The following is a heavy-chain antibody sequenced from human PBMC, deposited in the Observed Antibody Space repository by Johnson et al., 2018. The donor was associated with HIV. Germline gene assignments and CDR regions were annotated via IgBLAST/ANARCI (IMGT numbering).Heavy chain of an antibody. V-gene: IGHV3-30*04. CDR3: AKDVGNYWPDAFDI. J-gene: IGHJ3*02. D-gene: IGHD5-24*01. Sequence: QEQLVESGGGVVQPGRSLRLSCAASGFTFSSYAMHWVRQAPGKGLEWVAVISYDGSDKNYADSVKGRFTISRDNSKNTLYLQMNSLRPEDTAVFYCAKDVGNYWPDAFDIWGQGTMVTVSS. CDR2: ISYDGSDK. CDR1: GFTFSSYA.